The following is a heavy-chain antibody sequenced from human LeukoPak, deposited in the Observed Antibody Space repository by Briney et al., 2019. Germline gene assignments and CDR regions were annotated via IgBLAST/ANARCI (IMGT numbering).Heavy chain of an antibody. Sequence: ASVKASCKASGGTFSSYSISWVRQAPGQGLEWMGGIIPIFGTANYAQKFQGRVTITADESTSTAYMELSSLRSEDTAVYYCARSKALRLDDIYYWGQGTLVTVSS. V-gene: IGHV1-69*13. CDR1: GGTFSSYS. CDR2: IIPIFGTA. D-gene: IGHD3-9*01. J-gene: IGHJ4*02. CDR3: ARSKALRLDDIYY.